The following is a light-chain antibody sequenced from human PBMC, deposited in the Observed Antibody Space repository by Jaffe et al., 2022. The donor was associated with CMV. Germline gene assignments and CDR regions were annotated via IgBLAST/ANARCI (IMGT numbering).Light chain of an antibody. J-gene: IGLJ3*02. Sequence: SSELTQDPAVSVALGQTVRITCQGDSLRRYFASWYQQRPGQVPVLVIYGKNNRPSGIPDRFSGSNSGNTASLTIAGAQAEDEGDYYCNSRDTSGLHLVFGGGTKLTVL. CDR2: GKN. CDR3: NSRDTSGLHLV. V-gene: IGLV3-19*01. CDR1: SLRRYF.